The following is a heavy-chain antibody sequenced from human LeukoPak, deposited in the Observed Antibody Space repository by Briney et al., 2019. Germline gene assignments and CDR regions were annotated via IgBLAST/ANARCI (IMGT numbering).Heavy chain of an antibody. CDR1: GYTFTSYD. CDR2: MNPNSGNT. J-gene: IGHJ3*02. CDR3: ARASEDYYDSSGYLDPNGFDI. D-gene: IGHD3-22*01. V-gene: IGHV1-8*03. Sequence: ASVTVSFKASGYTFTSYDINWVRQATAQGLEWMGWMNPNSGNTGYAKKFHGRVTITRTTSISTACMELSSLRSEDTAVYNCARASEDYYDSSGYLDPNGFDIWGQGTMVTVSS.